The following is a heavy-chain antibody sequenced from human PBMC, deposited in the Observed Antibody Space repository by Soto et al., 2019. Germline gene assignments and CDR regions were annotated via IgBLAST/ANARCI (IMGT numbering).Heavy chain of an antibody. CDR3: AKEGYYDSSGYYYDYFDY. CDR1: GFTFSSYA. D-gene: IGHD3-22*01. V-gene: IGHV3-23*01. J-gene: IGHJ4*02. Sequence: GGSLRLSCAASGFTFSSYAMSWVRQAPGKGLEWVSATSGSGGSTYYADSVKGRFTISRDNSKNTLYLQMNSLRAEDTAVYYFAKEGYYDSSGYYYDYFDYWGQGTLVTVSS. CDR2: TSGSGGST.